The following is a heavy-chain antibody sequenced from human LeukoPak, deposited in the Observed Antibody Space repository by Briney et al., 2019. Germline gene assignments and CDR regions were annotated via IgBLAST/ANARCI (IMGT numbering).Heavy chain of an antibody. D-gene: IGHD1-26*01. V-gene: IGHV4-38-2*02. CDR2: IYHSGSA. Sequence: KPSETLSLTCTVSDYSISNGYYWAWIRQPPGKGLEWIGSIYHSGSAYYNPSLKSRVIISVDTSKNQFSLKLSSVTAADTAVYYCATGAALGGSFWVFFDYWGPGTLVTVSS. CDR1: DYSISNGYY. CDR3: ATGAALGGSFWVFFDY. J-gene: IGHJ4*02.